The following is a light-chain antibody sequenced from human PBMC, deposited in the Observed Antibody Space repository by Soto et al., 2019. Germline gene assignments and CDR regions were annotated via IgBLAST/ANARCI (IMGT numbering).Light chain of an antibody. Sequence: DIQMTQSPSSLSASVGDRVTITCRASQGISNYLAWYQQKPGKAPRLLIYAASHLQTGVPSRFRGTGSATHFTLTNSSLQPEDFATYYCQQSYRAVTFGQGTKVDI. CDR3: QQSYRAVT. V-gene: IGKV1-39*01. J-gene: IGKJ1*01. CDR1: QGISNY. CDR2: AAS.